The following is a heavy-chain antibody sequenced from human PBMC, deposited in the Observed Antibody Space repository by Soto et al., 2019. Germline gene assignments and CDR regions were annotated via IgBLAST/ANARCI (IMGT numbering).Heavy chain of an antibody. D-gene: IGHD6-13*01. CDR1: GFSFSPAW. CDR3: IWQQNFYYGRAV. J-gene: IGHJ6*02. Sequence: PGGSLRLSCTGTGFSFSPAWMNWVRQAPGKGLEWVGRMKSYRGGGTTDYAATVQGRFTISRDDSKNTLYLQMNSLKFEDTALYFCIWQQNFYYGRAVWGQGTTVTVSS. CDR2: MKSYRGGGTT. V-gene: IGHV3-15*07.